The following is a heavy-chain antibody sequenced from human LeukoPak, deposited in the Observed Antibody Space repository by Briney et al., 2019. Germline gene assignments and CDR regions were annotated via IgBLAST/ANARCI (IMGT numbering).Heavy chain of an antibody. CDR3: ARYRHLGY. CDR2: INQNGGEK. CDR1: GFMFSKYW. Sequence: GGSLRLSCVASGFMFSKYWMTWVRQAPGKGLEWVANINQNGGEKYYVDSVKGRFTISRDNGKNSLYLQMSSLRAEDTAVYYCARYRHLGYWGQGTLVTVSS. V-gene: IGHV3-7*01. J-gene: IGHJ4*02.